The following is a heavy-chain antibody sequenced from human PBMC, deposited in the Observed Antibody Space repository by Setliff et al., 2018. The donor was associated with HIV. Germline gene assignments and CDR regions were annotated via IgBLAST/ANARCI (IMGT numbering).Heavy chain of an antibody. CDR2: IHYDERT. Sequence: SETLSLTCTVSGDSATNSRYYWAWIRQPPGKGLEYIGSIHYDERTYYNPSLKSRVTISLDTSKNQFSLNLTSVTAADTAVYYCARAPPGIQNDAFDVWGQGQWSPSPQ. CDR3: ARAPPGIQNDAFDV. V-gene: IGHV4-39*01. CDR1: GDSATNSRYY. J-gene: IGHJ3*01.